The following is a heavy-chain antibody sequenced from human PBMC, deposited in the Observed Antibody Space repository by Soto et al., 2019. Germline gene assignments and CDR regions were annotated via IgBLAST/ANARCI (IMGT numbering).Heavy chain of an antibody. Sequence: PSETLSLTCAVYGGSFSGYYWSWIRQPPVKGLEWIGEINHSGSTNYNPSLKSRVTISVDTSKNQFSLKLSSVTAADTAVYYCARRLYYDSSGFEGGGMDVWGQGTTVTVS. V-gene: IGHV4-34*01. D-gene: IGHD3-22*01. J-gene: IGHJ6*02. CDR1: GGSFSGYY. CDR2: INHSGST. CDR3: ARRLYYDSSGFEGGGMDV.